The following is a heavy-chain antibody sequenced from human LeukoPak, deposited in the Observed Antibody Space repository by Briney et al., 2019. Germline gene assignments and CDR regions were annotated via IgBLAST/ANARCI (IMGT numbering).Heavy chain of an antibody. CDR3: ARSPIDFGAFDI. CDR2: IYYSGST. D-gene: IGHD4-17*01. J-gene: IGHJ3*02. CDR1: GGSISSSSYY. Sequence: SETLSLTCTVSGGSISSSSYYWGWIRQPPGKGLEWIGSIYYSGSTYYNPSLKSRVTISVDKSKNQFSLKLSSVTAADTAVYYCARSPIDFGAFDIWGQGTMVTVSS. V-gene: IGHV4-39*07.